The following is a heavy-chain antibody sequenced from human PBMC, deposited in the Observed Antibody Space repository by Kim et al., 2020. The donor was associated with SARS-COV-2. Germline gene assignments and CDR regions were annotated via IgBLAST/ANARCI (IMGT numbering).Heavy chain of an antibody. J-gene: IGHJ6*02. Sequence: SETLSLTCTVSGGSISSYYWSWIRQPPGKGLEWIGYIYYSGSTNYNPSLKSRVTISVDTSKNQFSLKLSSVTAADTAVYYCARGWLGNYGLNYYYGMDVWGQGTTVTVSS. CDR2: IYYSGST. D-gene: IGHD3-10*01. CDR3: ARGWLGNYGLNYYYGMDV. CDR1: GGSISSYY. V-gene: IGHV4-59*01.